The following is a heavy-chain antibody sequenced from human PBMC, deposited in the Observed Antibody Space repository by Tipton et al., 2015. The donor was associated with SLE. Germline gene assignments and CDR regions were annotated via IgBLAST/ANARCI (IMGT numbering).Heavy chain of an antibody. CDR3: ARYGDWGSDY. V-gene: IGHV4-39*07. CDR2: IYYSGST. Sequence: TLSLTCTVSGGSISSSSYYWGWIRQPSGKGLEWIGSIYYSGSTNYNPSLKSRVTISVDTSKNQFSLRLSSVTAADTAVYYCARYGDWGSDYWGQGTLVTVSS. D-gene: IGHD7-27*01. J-gene: IGHJ4*02. CDR1: GGSISSSSYY.